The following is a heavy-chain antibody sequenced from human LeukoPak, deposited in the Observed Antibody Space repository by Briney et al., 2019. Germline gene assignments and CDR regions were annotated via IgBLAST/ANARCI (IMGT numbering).Heavy chain of an antibody. V-gene: IGHV1-2*02. CDR3: ARGFCTGGRCYVFDY. J-gene: IGHJ4*02. CDR1: GYTFTGYY. Sequence: ASVKVSCKASGYTFTGYYMHWVRQAPGQGLEWMGWINSNYGGTNYAQKVQGRVTMTRDASISTAYMELSRLRYDDTAVYYCARGFCTGGRCYVFDYWGQGALVTVSS. D-gene: IGHD2-15*01. CDR2: INSNYGGT.